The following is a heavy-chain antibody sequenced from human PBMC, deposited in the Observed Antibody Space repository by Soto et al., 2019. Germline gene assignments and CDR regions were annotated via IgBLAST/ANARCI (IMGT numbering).Heavy chain of an antibody. CDR2: IYWEDDK. Sequence: QITLKESGPTLVKPTQTLTLTCTFSGFSLSTSGVGVGWIRQPPGKALEWLALIYWEDDKRYSPSLKSRLTITKETSKNQVVLTMTNMDPVDTATYYCAHTHLRWLQLRGGWFDPWGQGTLVTVSS. CDR3: AHTHLRWLQLRGGWFDP. CDR1: GFSLSTSGVG. V-gene: IGHV2-5*02. J-gene: IGHJ5*02. D-gene: IGHD5-12*01.